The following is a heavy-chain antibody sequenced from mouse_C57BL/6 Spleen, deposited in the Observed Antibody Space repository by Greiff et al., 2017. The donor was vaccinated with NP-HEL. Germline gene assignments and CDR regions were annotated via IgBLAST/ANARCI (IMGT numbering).Heavy chain of an antibody. CDR1: GFSFTSYG. Sequence: VQLVESGPGLVQPSQCLSITCTVSGFSFTSYGVHWVRQSPGKGLEWLGVIWSGGSTAYNAAFISRLSISKDNSKSKVFFKMNSLQADDTAIYYCARNGEYDGYAMYYWGQGTSVTVSS. CDR3: ARNGEYDGYAMYY. D-gene: IGHD2-12*01. CDR2: IWSGGST. V-gene: IGHV2-2*01. J-gene: IGHJ4*01.